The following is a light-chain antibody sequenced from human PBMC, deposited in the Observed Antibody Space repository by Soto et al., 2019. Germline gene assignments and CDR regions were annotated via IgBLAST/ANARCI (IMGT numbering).Light chain of an antibody. CDR3: QQRSNWPRT. Sequence: DIQMTQSPSSLSASVGDRVTITCRASQGIRNDLAWFQQKPGKAPKRLIYAASNLQSGVPSRFSGSGSGTDFTLTISSLQPEDLAVYYCQQRSNWPRTFGQGTKVEIK. V-gene: IGKV1-17*01. CDR2: AAS. J-gene: IGKJ1*01. CDR1: QGIRND.